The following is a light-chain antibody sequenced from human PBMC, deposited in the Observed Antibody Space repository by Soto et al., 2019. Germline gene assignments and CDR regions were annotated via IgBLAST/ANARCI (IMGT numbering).Light chain of an antibody. CDR3: QQRSPGT. CDR1: QSVSSY. CDR2: DAS. J-gene: IGKJ2*01. V-gene: IGKV3-11*01. Sequence: EIVLTQSPATLSLSPGERATLSCRASQSVSSYLAWYQQKPGQAPRLLIYDASNRATGIPARFSGSGSGTDFTLTISSLEPEDFAVYYCQQRSPGTFGQGTKLEIK.